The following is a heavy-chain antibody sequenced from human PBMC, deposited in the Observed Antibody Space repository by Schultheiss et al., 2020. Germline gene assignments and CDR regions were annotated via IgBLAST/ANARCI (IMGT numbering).Heavy chain of an antibody. CDR3: AREGRYSSWNYFDY. V-gene: IGHV3-30-3*01. CDR1: GFTFSSYA. J-gene: IGHJ4*02. CDR2: ISYDGSNK. Sequence: GGSLRLSCAASGFTFSSYAMHWVRQAPGKGLEWVAVISYDGSNKYYADSVKGRFTISRDNSKNTLYLQMNSLRAEDTAVYYCAREGRYSSWNYFDYWGQGTLFTVSS. D-gene: IGHD6-13*01.